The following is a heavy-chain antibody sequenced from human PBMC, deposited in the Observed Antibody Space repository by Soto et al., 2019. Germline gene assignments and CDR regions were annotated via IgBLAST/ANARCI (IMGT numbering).Heavy chain of an antibody. CDR3: ARDISFGDPPAVFDY. D-gene: IGHD3-16*01. CDR1: GYTFTGYY. CDR2: INPNSGGT. J-gene: IGHJ4*02. Sequence: GAAVKVSCKASGYTFTGYYMHWVRQAPGQGLEWMGWINPNSGGTNYAQKFQGRVTMTRDTSISTAYMELSRLRSDDTAVDYCARDISFGDPPAVFDYWGQGTMVTVYS. V-gene: IGHV1-2*02.